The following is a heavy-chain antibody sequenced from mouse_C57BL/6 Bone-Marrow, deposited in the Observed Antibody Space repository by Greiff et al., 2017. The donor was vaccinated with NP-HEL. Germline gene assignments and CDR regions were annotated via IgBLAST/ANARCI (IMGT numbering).Heavy chain of an antibody. J-gene: IGHJ1*03. CDR1: GYAFTNYL. Sequence: QVQLQQSGAELVRPGTSVKVSCKASGYAFTNYLIEWVKQRPGQGLEWIGVINPGSGGTHYNEKFKGQATLTADKASSTAYMQLSSLTSEDSAVYFCAREMGLYGSSSDWYFDVWGTGTTVTVSS. D-gene: IGHD1-1*01. V-gene: IGHV1-54*01. CDR3: AREMGLYGSSSDWYFDV. CDR2: INPGSGGT.